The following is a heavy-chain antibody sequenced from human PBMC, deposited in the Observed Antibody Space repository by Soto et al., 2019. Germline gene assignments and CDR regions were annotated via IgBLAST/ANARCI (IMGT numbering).Heavy chain of an antibody. CDR3: ARGGANDAFDV. CDR1: GFIVSNNY. Sequence: EVQLVETGGGLIQPVGSLRLSCAASGFIVSNNYMSCVRQAPGKGLEWVSVLYSGGGTYYADSVKGRFTISRDSSKNTLYLQMTSLSDEDTAVYFCARGGANDAFDVWGQGTMVTVSS. CDR2: LYSGGGT. J-gene: IGHJ3*01. V-gene: IGHV3-53*02. D-gene: IGHD1-26*01.